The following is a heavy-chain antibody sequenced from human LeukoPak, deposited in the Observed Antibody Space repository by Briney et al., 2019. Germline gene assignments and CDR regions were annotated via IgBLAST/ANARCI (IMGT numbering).Heavy chain of an antibody. Sequence: SETLSLTCTVSGGSISSGGYYWSWIRQPPGKGLEWIGYIYHSGSTYYNPSLKSRVTISVDRSKNQFSLKLSSVTAADTAVYYCAREARLRDYWGQGTLVTVSS. J-gene: IGHJ4*02. CDR2: IYHSGST. V-gene: IGHV4-30-2*01. CDR3: AREARLRDY. D-gene: IGHD6-6*01. CDR1: GGSISSGGYY.